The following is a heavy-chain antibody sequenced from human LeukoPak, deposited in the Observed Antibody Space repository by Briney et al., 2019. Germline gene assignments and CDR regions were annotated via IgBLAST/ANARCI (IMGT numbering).Heavy chain of an antibody. D-gene: IGHD1-14*01. CDR2: LYSDGNT. V-gene: IGHV3-53*01. CDR3: ARGVEPLAANTLAY. Sequence: GGSLRLSCAASGFTVITNDMTWGRHAPRKGLEWVSVLYSDGNTKYADSVQGRFTISRDNSKNTLYLEMNSLSPDDTSVYYCARGVEPLAANTLAYWGQGTLVTVSS. J-gene: IGHJ4*02. CDR1: GFTVITND.